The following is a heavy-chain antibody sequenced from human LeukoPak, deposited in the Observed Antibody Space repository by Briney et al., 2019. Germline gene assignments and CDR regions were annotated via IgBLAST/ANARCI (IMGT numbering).Heavy chain of an antibody. CDR3: ARARSSYGYGDAFDI. CDR2: INTDGSST. J-gene: IGHJ3*02. Sequence: GGSLRLSCAASGFIFSSYWMHWVRHAPGKGLAWVSRINTDGSSTSYADSVKGRFTISRDNSKNTLYLQMNSLRAEDTAVYYCARARSSYGYGDAFDIWGQGTMVTVSS. V-gene: IGHV3-74*01. D-gene: IGHD5-18*01. CDR1: GFIFSSYW.